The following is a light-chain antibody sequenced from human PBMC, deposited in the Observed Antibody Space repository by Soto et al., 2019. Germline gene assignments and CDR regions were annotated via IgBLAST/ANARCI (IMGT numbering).Light chain of an antibody. CDR1: QSVSTNY. CDR2: RTS. J-gene: IGKJ5*01. V-gene: IGKV3D-20*02. Sequence: EIVLTQSPGTVSFSPGERATLSCRSSQSVSTNYLAWYQQKPGQAPRLLIYRTSTRATGIPARFSGSGSGTDFTLTISSLEPEDFAIYYCQQRNYWQVTFGQGTRLEIK. CDR3: QQRNYWQVT.